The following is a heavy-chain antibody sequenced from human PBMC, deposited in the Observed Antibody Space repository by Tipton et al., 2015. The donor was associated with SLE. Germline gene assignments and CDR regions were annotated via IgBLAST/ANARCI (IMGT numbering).Heavy chain of an antibody. J-gene: IGHJ3*02. V-gene: IGHV4-61*10. CDR1: GGSISSGSYY. Sequence: LRLSCTVSGGSISSGSYYWSWIRQPAGKGLEWIGYIYNSGTTNYNPSLKSRVTISGDTSKNQFSLKLTSVTAADTAVYYCARGLDGYGAFDIWGQGTMVTVSS. D-gene: IGHD5-24*01. CDR2: IYNSGTT. CDR3: ARGLDGYGAFDI.